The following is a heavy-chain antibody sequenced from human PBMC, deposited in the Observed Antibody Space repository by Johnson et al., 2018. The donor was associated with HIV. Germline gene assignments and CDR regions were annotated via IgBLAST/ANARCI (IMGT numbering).Heavy chain of an antibody. D-gene: IGHD6-13*01. CDR3: AKDEAQTSVSAGTDAFDF. Sequence: QVQLVESGGGVVPPARSLRLSCAASGFTFSSYAMHWVRQAPGKGLEWVAVIRYDGDNAYYGDSVKGRFTIFRDNSKNTLYLQMNRLRSDDTAVYYCAKDEAQTSVSAGTDAFDFWGQGTVVTVS. V-gene: IGHV3-30*04. CDR1: GFTFSSYA. CDR2: IRYDGDNA. J-gene: IGHJ3*01.